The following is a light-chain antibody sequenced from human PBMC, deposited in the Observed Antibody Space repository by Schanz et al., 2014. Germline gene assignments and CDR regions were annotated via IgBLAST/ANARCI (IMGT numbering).Light chain of an antibody. J-gene: IGKJ1*01. CDR1: ETIASN. CDR3: QQYAGSPPWT. Sequence: VLTQSPATLPASPGDRVSLSCRASETIASNLAWYQHKPGQAPRLLIYDASRRATGVPDRFRGSGSGTDFTLTITRLEPEDFAVYYCQQYAGSPPWTFGQGTKVEVK. V-gene: IGKV3-20*01. CDR2: DAS.